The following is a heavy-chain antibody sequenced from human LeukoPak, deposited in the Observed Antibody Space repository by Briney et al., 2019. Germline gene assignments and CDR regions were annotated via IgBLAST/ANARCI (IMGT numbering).Heavy chain of an antibody. CDR1: GFTFSDYY. J-gene: IGHJ4*02. CDR2: ISSSGSTI. CDR3: AREYYYDSSGYYRGYYFDY. V-gene: IGHV3-11*01. D-gene: IGHD3-22*01. Sequence: GGSLRLSCAASGFTFSDYYMSWIRQAPGKGLEWVSYISSSGSTIYYADSVKGRFTISRDNAKNSLYLQMNSLRAEDTAVYYCAREYYYDSSGYYRGYYFDYWGQGTLVTVSS.